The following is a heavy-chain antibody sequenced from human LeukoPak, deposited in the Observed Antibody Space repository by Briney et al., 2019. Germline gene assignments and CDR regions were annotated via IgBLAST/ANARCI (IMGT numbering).Heavy chain of an antibody. Sequence: PGGSLRLSCVVSGFTFSSYDMNWVRQAPGKGLEWISYIRSSGSPIYYADSVKGRFTISRDNGKNSLYLQMDDLRAEDTAVYYCASLYGGNLYSGLDVWGQGTTVTVSS. CDR1: GFTFSSYD. CDR2: IRSSGSPI. CDR3: ASLYGGNLYSGLDV. V-gene: IGHV3-48*03. J-gene: IGHJ6*02. D-gene: IGHD4-23*01.